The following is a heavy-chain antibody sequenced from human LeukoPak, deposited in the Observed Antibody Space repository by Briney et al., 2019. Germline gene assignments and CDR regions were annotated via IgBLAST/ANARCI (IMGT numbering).Heavy chain of an antibody. J-gene: IGHJ4*02. V-gene: IGHV1-18*01. D-gene: IGHD4-17*01. Sequence: ASVNVSCKASGYTFTSYGISWVRQAPGQGLEWMGWISTYNGNTNYAQRLQGRVTMTTDTSTSTAYMELRSLKSDDTAIYYCARDERSYGAPDYWGQGTLGTVSS. CDR1: GYTFTSYG. CDR2: ISTYNGNT. CDR3: ARDERSYGAPDY.